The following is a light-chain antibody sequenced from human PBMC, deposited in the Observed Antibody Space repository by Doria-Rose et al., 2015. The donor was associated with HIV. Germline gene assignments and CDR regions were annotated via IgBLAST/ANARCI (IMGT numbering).Light chain of an antibody. Sequence: DIRLTQSPSSLSASVGDRVTITCRARQVLTDRLTWYQQRPGRVPKLLIYGASTLQSGVPSRFNGSGSGTDFTLTITSLQPEDVATYFCQKYDSAPLTFGQGTRLDI. J-gene: IGKJ5*01. CDR3: QKYDSAPLT. CDR1: QVLTDR. V-gene: IGKV1-27*01. CDR2: GAS.